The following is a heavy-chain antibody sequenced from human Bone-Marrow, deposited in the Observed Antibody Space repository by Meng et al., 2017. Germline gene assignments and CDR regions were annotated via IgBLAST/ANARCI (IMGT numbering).Heavy chain of an antibody. V-gene: IGHV1-46*01. CDR3: ASSHYYYDSSGPPDY. CDR2: INPSGGST. D-gene: IGHD3-22*01. Sequence: ASVKVSCKASGYTFTSYYMHWVRQAPGQGLEWMGIINPSGGSTSYAQKFQGRVTITADKSTSTAYMELSSLRSEDTAVYYCASSHYYYDSSGPPDYWGQGTLVTVSS. CDR1: GYTFTSYY. J-gene: IGHJ4*02.